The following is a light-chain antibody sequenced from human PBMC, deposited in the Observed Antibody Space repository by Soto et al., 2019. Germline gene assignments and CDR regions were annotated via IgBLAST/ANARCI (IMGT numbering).Light chain of an antibody. Sequence: DVVMTQSPLPLPVTLGQPASISCRSSRSLVYSDGNTSLNWFQQRPGQSPRRLIFEVSNRDSGVPDRFCGSASGTYFTLEISRVAAEDVGVYYCMQGTHWPRTFGQGTKVDIK. CDR1: RSLVYSDGNTS. J-gene: IGKJ1*01. V-gene: IGKV2-30*01. CDR2: EVS. CDR3: MQGTHWPRT.